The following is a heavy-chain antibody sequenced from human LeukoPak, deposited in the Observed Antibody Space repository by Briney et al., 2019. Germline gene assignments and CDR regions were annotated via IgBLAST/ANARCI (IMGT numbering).Heavy chain of an antibody. CDR2: IYHSGST. D-gene: IGHD4-11*01. CDR3: ARRYSNSYFDY. J-gene: IGHJ4*02. V-gene: IGHV4-38-2*01. CDR1: GYSISSGYY. Sequence: SETLSLTCAVSGYSISSGYYWAWIRQPPGKGLDWIGNIYHSGSTYYNPPLKSRVTISVDTSKNQFSLKLSSVTAADTAVYYCARRYSNSYFDYWGQGTLVTVSS.